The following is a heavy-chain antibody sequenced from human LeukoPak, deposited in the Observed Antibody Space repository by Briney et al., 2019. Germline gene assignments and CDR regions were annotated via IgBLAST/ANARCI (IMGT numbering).Heavy chain of an antibody. CDR1: GGSISSSSYY. CDR2: IYYSGST. CDR3: ARVAARRYFDY. D-gene: IGHD6-25*01. J-gene: IGHJ4*02. V-gene: IGHV4-39*07. Sequence: SETLSLTCTVSGGSISSSSYYWGWIRQPPGKGLGWIGSIYYSGSTYYNPSLKSRVTISVDTSKNQFSLKLSSVTAADTAVYYCARVAARRYFDYWGQGTLVTVSS.